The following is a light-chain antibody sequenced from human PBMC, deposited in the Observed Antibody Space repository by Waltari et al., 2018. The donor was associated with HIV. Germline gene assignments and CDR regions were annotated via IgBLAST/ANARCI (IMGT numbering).Light chain of an antibody. Sequence: QSVLTQPPSASGTPGQRVTISCSGSSSNLGNNAVNWYQQLPGKAPKLLIYYDDLLPSGVSDRFSGSKSGTSASLAISGLQSEDEADYYCAAAWDDSLNGPVFGGGTKLTVL. J-gene: IGLJ2*01. V-gene: IGLV1-36*01. CDR2: YDD. CDR1: SSNLGNNA. CDR3: AAAWDDSLNGPV.